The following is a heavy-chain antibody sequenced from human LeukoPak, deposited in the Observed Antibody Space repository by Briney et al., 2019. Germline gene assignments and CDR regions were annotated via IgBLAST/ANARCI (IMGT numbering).Heavy chain of an antibody. J-gene: IGHJ6*03. D-gene: IGHD3-3*01. CDR3: ATTDYDFVSGSYYMDV. V-gene: IGHV1-69*11. CDR2: TIPILGTT. Sequence: ASVKVSCKASGGTFRSYAITWVRQAPGQGPEWMGRTIPILGTTKYTQKFQGRLTITTDESTSTAYMELSSLISEDTAVYFCATTDYDFVSGSYYMDVWGKGTTVIVSS. CDR1: GGTFRSYA.